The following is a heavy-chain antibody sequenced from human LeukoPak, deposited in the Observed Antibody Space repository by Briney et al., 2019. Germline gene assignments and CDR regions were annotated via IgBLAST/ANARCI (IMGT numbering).Heavy chain of an antibody. CDR1: GFTFSSYG. J-gene: IGHJ6*02. CDR3: ARDAWYYDILTGYYHYYYGMDV. Sequence: GRSLRLSCAASGFTFSSYGMHWVRQAPGKGLEWVAVIWYDGSNKYYADSVKGRFTISRDNSKNTLYLQMNSLRAEHTAVYYCARDAWYYDILTGYYHYYYGMDVWGQGTTVTVSS. D-gene: IGHD3-9*01. CDR2: IWYDGSNK. V-gene: IGHV3-33*01.